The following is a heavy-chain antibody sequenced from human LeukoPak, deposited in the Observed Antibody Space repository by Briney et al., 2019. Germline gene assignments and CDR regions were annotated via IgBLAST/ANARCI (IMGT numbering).Heavy chain of an antibody. V-gene: IGHV4-34*01. Sequence: PPETLSLTCAVYGGSFSGYYWSWIRQPPGKGLEWIGEINHSGSTNYNPSLKSRVTISVDTSKNQFSLKLSSVTAADTAVYYCARGRGYYDSSGYFHFDYWGQGTRVTVSS. D-gene: IGHD3-22*01. J-gene: IGHJ4*02. CDR3: ARGRGYYDSSGYFHFDY. CDR2: INHSGST. CDR1: GGSFSGYY.